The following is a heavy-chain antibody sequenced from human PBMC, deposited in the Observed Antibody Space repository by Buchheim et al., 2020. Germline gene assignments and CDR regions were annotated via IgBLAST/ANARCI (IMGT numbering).Heavy chain of an antibody. CDR3: ARVTRIAARPEAIDY. CDR1: GGSIGSYY. V-gene: IGHV4-59*01. CDR2: IYYSGST. Sequence: QVQLQESGPGLVKPSETLSLTCTVSGGSIGSYYWSWIRQPPGKGLEWIGYIYYSGSTNYNPSLKIRVTISLDTSKNQFSLKLSSVTAADTAVYYCARVTRIAARPEAIDYWGQGTL. J-gene: IGHJ4*02. D-gene: IGHD6-6*01.